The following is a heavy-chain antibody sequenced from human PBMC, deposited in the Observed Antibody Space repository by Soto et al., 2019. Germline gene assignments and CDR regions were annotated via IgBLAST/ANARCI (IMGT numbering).Heavy chain of an antibody. CDR1: GFTFSTYA. D-gene: IGHD1-26*01. CDR3: AKGAGSSAARY. V-gene: IGHV3-23*01. CDR2: ITNSGSST. J-gene: IGHJ4*02. Sequence: EVQLLESGGGLVQPGGSLRLSCAASGFTFSTYAMNWVRQAPGKGLEWVSAITNSGSSTNYADSVKGRFTISRDNSQNTLYLQMNSLRADDTAVYYCAKGAGSSAARYWGQGTLVTVSS.